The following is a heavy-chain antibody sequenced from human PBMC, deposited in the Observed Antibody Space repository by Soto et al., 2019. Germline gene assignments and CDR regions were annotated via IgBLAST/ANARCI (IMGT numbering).Heavy chain of an antibody. CDR2: IYYSGST. CDR1: GYSISSGYY. Sequence: PSETLSLTCAVCGYSISSGYYWRWIRQTPGKGLEWIGHIYYSGSTDYNPAIKSRVTISIDMSKNQFSLTLSSVTAADTALYYCVRGIEAPGRWGQGTLVTVSS. CDR3: VRGIEAPGR. V-gene: IGHV4-61*01. D-gene: IGHD6-13*01. J-gene: IGHJ4*02.